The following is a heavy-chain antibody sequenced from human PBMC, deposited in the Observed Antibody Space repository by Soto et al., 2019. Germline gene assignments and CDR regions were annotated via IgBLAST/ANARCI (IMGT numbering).Heavy chain of an antibody. J-gene: IGHJ6*02. Sequence: SETLSLTCTFSGGSISSGGYYWSWIRQHPGKGLEWIGYIYYSGSTYYNPSLKSQDTISVDTSKNQFSLKLSSVTAADTAVYYCASGENSYSSSWYGDYYYYGMDVWGQGTTVTVSS. CDR2: IYYSGST. V-gene: IGHV4-31*02. D-gene: IGHD6-13*01. CDR3: ASGENSYSSSWYGDYYYYGMDV. CDR1: GGSISSGGYY.